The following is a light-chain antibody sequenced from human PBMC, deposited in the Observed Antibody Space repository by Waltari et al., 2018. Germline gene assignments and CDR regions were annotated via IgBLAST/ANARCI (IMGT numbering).Light chain of an antibody. V-gene: IGKV3-11*01. CDR3: QQRSNWSWT. CDR1: QSVSSY. Sequence: DIVLTQSPATLSLSPGERATLSCRASQSVSSYLAWYQQKPGQAPRTLIYDASHRATGIPARFSGSGSGTDFTLTISSLEPEDFAVYYCQQRSNWSWTFGQGTKVEIK. J-gene: IGKJ1*01. CDR2: DAS.